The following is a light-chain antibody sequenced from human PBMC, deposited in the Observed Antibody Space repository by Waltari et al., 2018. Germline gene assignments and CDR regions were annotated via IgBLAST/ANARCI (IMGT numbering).Light chain of an antibody. V-gene: IGKV2-30*02. CDR3: MQGTHWPYT. Sequence: DVVMTQSPLSLPVTLGQAASISCKSSQSLVHRDGNTHLTWFQHRPGQSPRRLMYRVFNRGSGVPDRFSGSGSGTDCTLKISRVEAEDVGVYYCMQGTHWPYTFGQGTKLDIK. CDR1: QSLVHRDGNTH. CDR2: RVF. J-gene: IGKJ2*01.